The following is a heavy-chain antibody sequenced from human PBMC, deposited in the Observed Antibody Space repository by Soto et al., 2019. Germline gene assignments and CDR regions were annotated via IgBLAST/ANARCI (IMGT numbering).Heavy chain of an antibody. J-gene: IGHJ4*02. V-gene: IGHV4-30-4*01. CDR1: GGSISSGDYY. D-gene: IGHD1-26*01. CDR3: ARAVRGSYYDY. CDR2: IYYSGST. Sequence: QVQLQESGPGLVKPSQTLSLTCTVSGGSISSGDYYWSWIRQPPGKGLEWIGYIYYSGSTYYHPSLKSRVTISVATSKNQLSPKLSSVTAADTAVYYCARAVRGSYYDYWGQGTLATVSS.